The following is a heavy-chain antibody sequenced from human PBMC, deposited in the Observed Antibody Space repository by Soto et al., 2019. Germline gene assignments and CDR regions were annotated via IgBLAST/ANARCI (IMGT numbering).Heavy chain of an antibody. V-gene: IGHV6-1*01. CDR3: ARDALGGYSSSWYNYYYYYGMDV. D-gene: IGHD6-13*01. Sequence: SQTLSLTCAISGDSVSSNSAAWNWIRQSPSRGLEWLGRTYYRSKWYNDYAVSVKSRITINPDTSKNQFSLQLNSVTPEDTAVYYCARDALGGYSSSWYNYYYYYGMDVWGQATTVTVSS. CDR1: GDSVSSNSAA. J-gene: IGHJ6*02. CDR2: TYYRSKWYN.